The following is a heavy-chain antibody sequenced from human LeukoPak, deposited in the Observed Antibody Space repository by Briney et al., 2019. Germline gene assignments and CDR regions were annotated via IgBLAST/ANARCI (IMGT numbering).Heavy chain of an antibody. CDR3: ARDTGVGATVSGFDP. D-gene: IGHD1-26*01. V-gene: IGHV4-61*02. Sequence: PSQTLSLTCTVSGGSISSGSYYWSWIRQPAVKGLEWIGRIYTSGSTNYSPSLKSRVTISVDTSKNQFSLKLSSVTAADTAVYYCARDTGVGATVSGFDPWGQGTLVTVSS. CDR1: GGSISSGSYY. J-gene: IGHJ5*02. CDR2: IYTSGST.